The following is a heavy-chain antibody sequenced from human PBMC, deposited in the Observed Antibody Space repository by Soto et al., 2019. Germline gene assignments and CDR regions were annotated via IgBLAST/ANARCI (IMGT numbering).Heavy chain of an antibody. CDR2: IYYSGST. CDR1: GGSISSYY. D-gene: IGHD5-18*01. Sequence: PSETLSLTCTVSGGSISSYYWSWIRQPPGKGLEWIGYIYYSGSTNYNPSLKSRVTISVDTSKNQFSLKLSSVTAADTAVYYCASGMDVDTAMGFDYWGQGTLVTVS. J-gene: IGHJ4*02. CDR3: ASGMDVDTAMGFDY. V-gene: IGHV4-59*01.